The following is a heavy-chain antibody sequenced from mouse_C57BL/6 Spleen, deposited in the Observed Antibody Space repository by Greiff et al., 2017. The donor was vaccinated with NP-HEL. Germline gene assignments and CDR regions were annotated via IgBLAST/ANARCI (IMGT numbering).Heavy chain of an antibody. CDR2: ISYDGSN. CDR1: GYSITSGYY. Sequence: EVKLMESGPGLVKPSQSLSLTCSVTGYSITSGYYWNWIRQFPGNKLEWMGYISYDGSNNSNPSLKNRISITRDTAKNQFFLKFNSVTTEDTATYYCAKIYYDYDGLDYWGQGTTRTVSS. CDR3: AKIYYDYDGLDY. D-gene: IGHD2-4*01. J-gene: IGHJ2*01. V-gene: IGHV3-6*01.